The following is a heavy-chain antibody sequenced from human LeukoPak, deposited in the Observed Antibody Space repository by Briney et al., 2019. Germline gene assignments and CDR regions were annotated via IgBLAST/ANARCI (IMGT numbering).Heavy chain of an antibody. J-gene: IGHJ5*02. Sequence: PGGSLRLSCAASGFTFSNHWMHWVRQAPGKGLLWVSRIKSDGSSTTYADSVKGRSTISRDNAKNTLYLQMNSLRAEDTAVYYCTKSDWFDPWGQGTLVTVSS. CDR1: GFTFSNHW. D-gene: IGHD3-3*01. CDR2: IKSDGSST. CDR3: TKSDWFDP. V-gene: IGHV3-74*01.